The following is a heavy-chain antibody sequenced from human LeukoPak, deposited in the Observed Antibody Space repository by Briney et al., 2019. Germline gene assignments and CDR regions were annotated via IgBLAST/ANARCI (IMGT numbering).Heavy chain of an antibody. CDR1: GGSISSYY. CDR3: ARGTMLSWFDP. Sequence: PSETLSLTCTVSGGSISSYYWSWIRQPPGKGLEWIGYIYYSGSTNYNPSLKSRVTISVDTSKNQISLKPSSVTAADAAVYYCARGTMLSWFDPWGEGGQVTVSS. V-gene: IGHV4-59*01. D-gene: IGHD2-8*01. J-gene: IGHJ5*02. CDR2: IYYSGST.